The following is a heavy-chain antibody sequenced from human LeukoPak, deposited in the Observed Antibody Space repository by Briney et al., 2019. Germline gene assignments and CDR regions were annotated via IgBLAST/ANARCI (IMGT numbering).Heavy chain of an antibody. D-gene: IGHD6-13*01. CDR2: INSDGSST. J-gene: IGHJ1*01. Sequence: GGSLRLSCAASGFTFSSYWMHWVRQAPGKGLVWFSRINSDGSSTTYADSVKGRFTISRDNAKNTLYLQMNSLRAEDKAVYYCARGGSSWSGYFQHWGQGTLVTVSS. V-gene: IGHV3-74*01. CDR3: ARGGSSWSGYFQH. CDR1: GFTFSSYW.